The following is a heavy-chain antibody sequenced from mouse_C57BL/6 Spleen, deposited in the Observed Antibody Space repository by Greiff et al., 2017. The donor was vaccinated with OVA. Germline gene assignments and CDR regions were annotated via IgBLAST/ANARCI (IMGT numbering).Heavy chain of an antibody. CDR1: GYTFTSYW. Sequence: QVQLKQPGAELVMPGASVKLSCKASGYTFTSYWMHWVKQRPGQGLEWIGEIDPSDSYTNYNQKFKGKSTLTVDKSSSTAYMQLSSLTSEDSAVYYCARWDYSTVFDYWGQGTTLTVSS. J-gene: IGHJ2*01. V-gene: IGHV1-69*01. CDR2: IDPSDSYT. CDR3: ARWDYSTVFDY. D-gene: IGHD2-5*01.